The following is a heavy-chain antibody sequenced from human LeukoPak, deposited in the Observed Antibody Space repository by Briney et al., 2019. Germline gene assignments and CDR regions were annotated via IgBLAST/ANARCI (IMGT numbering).Heavy chain of an antibody. V-gene: IGHV3-66*01. J-gene: IGHJ3*02. CDR1: GFTVSSNY. CDR2: IYSGGST. D-gene: IGHD3-22*01. CDR3: TRRYNYDSSGYYYVRDAFDI. Sequence: GGSLRLSCAASGFTVSSNYMSWVRQAPGKGLEWVSVIYSGGSTYYADSVKGRFTISRDDSRSIAYLQMNSLKTEDTAVYYCTRRYNYDSSGYYYVRDAFDIWGQGTMVTVSS.